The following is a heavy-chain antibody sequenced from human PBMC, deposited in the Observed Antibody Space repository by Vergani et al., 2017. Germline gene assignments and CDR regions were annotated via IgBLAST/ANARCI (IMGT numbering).Heavy chain of an antibody. CDR3: ARETDTGSSVSYNYYAMDV. V-gene: IGHV3-30*07. J-gene: IGHJ6*02. CDR2: ISYDGNKK. CDR1: GFNFSSYT. D-gene: IGHD3-9*01. Sequence: VQLVESGGGLVQPGGSLRLSCAASGFNFSSYTMNWVRQAPGKGLEWVSVISYDGNKKNYADSVKGRFTISRDNSKNTLYLQMNSLRAEDTAVYYCARETDTGSSVSYNYYAMDVWGQGTTVSVSS.